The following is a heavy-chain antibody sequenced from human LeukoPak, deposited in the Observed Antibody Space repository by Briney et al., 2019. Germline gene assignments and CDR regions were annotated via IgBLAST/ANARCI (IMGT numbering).Heavy chain of an antibody. Sequence: GGSLRLSCAASGFIFDDYAMHWVRQAAGKGLEGVSGISWNSGSIGYADSVKGRFTISRDNAKNSLYLQMNSLRAEDTALYYCAKALTGRYFDYWGQGTLVTVSS. J-gene: IGHJ4*02. V-gene: IGHV3-9*01. CDR3: AKALTGRYFDY. CDR2: ISWNSGSI. D-gene: IGHD3-10*01. CDR1: GFIFDDYA.